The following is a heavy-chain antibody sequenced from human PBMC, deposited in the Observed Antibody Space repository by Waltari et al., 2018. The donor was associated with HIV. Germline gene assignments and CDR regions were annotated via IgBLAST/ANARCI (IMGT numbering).Heavy chain of an antibody. Sequence: EVQLVESGGGLVKPGGSLRLSCAASGFTFSSYSMNWVRQAPGKGLEWVSSISSSSSYIYYADSVKGRFTISRDNAKNSLYLQMNSLRAEDTAVYYCASYIAVAGKVDYWGQGTLVTVSS. CDR2: ISSSSSYI. CDR1: GFTFSSYS. D-gene: IGHD6-19*01. CDR3: ASYIAVAGKVDY. J-gene: IGHJ4*02. V-gene: IGHV3-21*01.